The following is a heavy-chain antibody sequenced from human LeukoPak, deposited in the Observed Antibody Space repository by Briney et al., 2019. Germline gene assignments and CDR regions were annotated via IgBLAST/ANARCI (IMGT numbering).Heavy chain of an antibody. D-gene: IGHD1-26*01. CDR1: GFTFDDYS. CDR2: ISWDGTDT. J-gene: IGHJ4*02. V-gene: IGHV3-43*01. CDR3: VKDITIHIWWETGGFDY. Sequence: GGSLRLPCAVSGFTFDDYSMHWVRQGPGKGLEWVSVISWDGTDTYYADSVKGRFTISRDNSKNSLYLHMTSLRTEDTALYYCVKDITIHIWWETGGFDYWGQGTLVTVSS.